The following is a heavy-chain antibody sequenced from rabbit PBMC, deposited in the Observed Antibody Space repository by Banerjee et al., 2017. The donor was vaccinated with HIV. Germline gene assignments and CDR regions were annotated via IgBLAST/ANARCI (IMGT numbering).Heavy chain of an antibody. Sequence: QSLEESGGDLVKPGASLTLTCTASGFSFSGNYYMCWVRQAPGKGLEWIACIYAGSSGSTYYASWAKGRFTISKTSSTTVTLQMTSLTAADTATYFCARGYGGYGYAIDLWGQGTLVTVS. J-gene: IGHJ3*01. CDR3: ARGYGGYGYAIDL. CDR2: IYAGSSGST. D-gene: IGHD6-1*01. CDR1: GFSFSGNYY. V-gene: IGHV1S40*01.